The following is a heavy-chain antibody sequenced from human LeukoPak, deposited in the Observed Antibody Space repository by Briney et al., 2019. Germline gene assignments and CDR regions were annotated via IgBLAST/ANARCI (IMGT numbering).Heavy chain of an antibody. V-gene: IGHV1-2*02. D-gene: IGHD2-8*02. CDR3: ARSGFSTGFYLDF. Sequence: GASVKVSCKASGYTFTGQFLHWLRQAPGRGLEWMGWIDPPSGVPHYAQKFQDTVTMTRDTSIGTAYMEVRRLKSDDTAVYYCARSGFSTGFYLDFWGQGTLISVSS. J-gene: IGHJ4*02. CDR2: IDPPSGVP. CDR1: GYTFTGQF.